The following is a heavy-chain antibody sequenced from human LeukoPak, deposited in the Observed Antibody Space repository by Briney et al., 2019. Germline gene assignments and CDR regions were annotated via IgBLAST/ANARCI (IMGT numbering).Heavy chain of an antibody. D-gene: IGHD1-26*01. CDR2: INSDGSIT. J-gene: IGHJ4*02. CDR1: GFTFSSYW. CDR3: ARDPMGATYES. Sequence: PGGSLRLSCAASGFTFSSYWMHWVRQAPGKGVVGVSRINSDGSITTYADSVRGRFTVSRDNAKNTLYLQMNSLRAEDTAVYYCARDPMGATYESWGQGTLVTVSS. V-gene: IGHV3-74*03.